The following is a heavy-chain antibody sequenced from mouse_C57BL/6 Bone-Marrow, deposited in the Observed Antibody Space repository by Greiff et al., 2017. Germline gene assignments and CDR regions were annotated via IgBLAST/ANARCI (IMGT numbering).Heavy chain of an antibody. CDR2: IDPETGGT. V-gene: IGHV1-15*01. J-gene: IGHJ2*01. CDR3: TRGIYYDLDY. Sequence: QVQLKESGAELVRPGASVTLSCKASDYTFTDYEMHWVKQTPVHGLEWIGAIDPETGGTAYNQKFKGKAILTADKSSSPAYMELRSLTSEDSAVYYCTRGIYYDLDYWGQGTTLTVSS. D-gene: IGHD2-4*01. CDR1: DYTFTDYE.